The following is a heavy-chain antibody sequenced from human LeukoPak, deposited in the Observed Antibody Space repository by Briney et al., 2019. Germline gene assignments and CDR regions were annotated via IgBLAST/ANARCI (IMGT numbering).Heavy chain of an antibody. V-gene: IGHV1-18*01. J-gene: IGHJ6*02. CDR3: ARDSGAYYYGSGSDYYGMDV. D-gene: IGHD3-10*01. CDR1: GYTFTSYG. Sequence: ASVKVSCKASGYTFTSYGISWVRQAPGQGLEWMGWIIAYNGNTNYAQKLQGRVTMTTDTSTSTAYMELRSLRSDDTAVYYCARDSGAYYYGSGSDYYGMDVWGQGTTVTVSS. CDR2: IIAYNGNT.